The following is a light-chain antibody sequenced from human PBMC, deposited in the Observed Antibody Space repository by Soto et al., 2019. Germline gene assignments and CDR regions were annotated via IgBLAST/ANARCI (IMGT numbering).Light chain of an antibody. CDR3: HQYGNSPWT. CDR1: QNGFSFY. V-gene: IGKV3-20*01. J-gene: IGKJ1*01. CDR2: GAS. Sequence: EIVLTQSPGTLSLSPGERATLSCRASQNGFSFYLAWFQKKPGQPPRLLIYGASSRATGISDGFSGSGSGTDFALTISRLEPEDFAVYYCHQYGNSPWTLGQGTRVEI.